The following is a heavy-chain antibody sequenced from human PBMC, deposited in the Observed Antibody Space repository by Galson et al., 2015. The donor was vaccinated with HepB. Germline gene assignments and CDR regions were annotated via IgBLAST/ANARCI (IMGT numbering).Heavy chain of an antibody. V-gene: IGHV4-59*01. CDR1: GGSISSYY. Sequence: ETLSLTCTVSGGSISSYYWSWIRQPPGKGLEWIGYIYYSGSTTYNPSLKSRVTISVDTSKNQFSLKLSSVTAADTAVYYCARETDTAMGDYWGQGTLVTVSS. CDR3: ARETDTAMGDY. CDR2: IYYSGST. J-gene: IGHJ4*02. D-gene: IGHD5-18*01.